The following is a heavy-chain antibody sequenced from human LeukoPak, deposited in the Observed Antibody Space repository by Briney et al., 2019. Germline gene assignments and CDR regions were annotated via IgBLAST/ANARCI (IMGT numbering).Heavy chain of an antibody. CDR3: ASGSSSFDY. Sequence: PSETLSLTCTVSDDSITIYYWTWIRQPPGKGLEWIGYIDHTGSTNYNPSLNSRVTISRDTSKNHLSLKLSSVTAADTAVYYCASGSSSFDYWGQGTLVTVSS. J-gene: IGHJ4*02. V-gene: IGHV4-59*01. CDR2: IDHTGST. D-gene: IGHD1-26*01. CDR1: DDSITIYY.